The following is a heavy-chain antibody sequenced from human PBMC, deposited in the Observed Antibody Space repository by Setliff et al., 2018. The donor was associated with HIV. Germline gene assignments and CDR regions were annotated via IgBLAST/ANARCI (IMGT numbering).Heavy chain of an antibody. CDR3: ARRAKDASARTYNYFDS. J-gene: IGHJ5*01. D-gene: IGHD3-10*01. CDR1: GYTFTNHW. CDR2: IYPGDSDT. V-gene: IGHV5-51*01. Sequence: GESLKISCEGFGYTFTNHWIAWVRQMPGKGLEWMGVIYPGDSDTRYSPSFQGRVTISADKSIGTAYLQWSSVRSSDTAIYYCARRAKDASARTYNYFDSWGQGTRVTVSS.